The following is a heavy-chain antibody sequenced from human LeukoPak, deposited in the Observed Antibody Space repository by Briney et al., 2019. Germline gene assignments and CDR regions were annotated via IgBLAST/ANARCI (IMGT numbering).Heavy chain of an antibody. J-gene: IGHJ6*02. Sequence: PGGSLRLSCAASGFTFSSCAMSWVRQAPGKGLEWVSGILGSGSNTFYADSVKGRLTISRDNSKNTLYLEMNSLRAEDTAVYYCARDPLNGYYYGMDVWGQGTTVTVSS. CDR2: ILGSGSNT. V-gene: IGHV3-23*01. CDR1: GFTFSSCA. CDR3: ARDPLNGYYYGMDV. D-gene: IGHD2-8*01.